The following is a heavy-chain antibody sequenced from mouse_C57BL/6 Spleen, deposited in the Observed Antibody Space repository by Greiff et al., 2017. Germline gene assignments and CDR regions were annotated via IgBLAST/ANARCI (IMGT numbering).Heavy chain of an antibody. CDR3: GRGEEY. CDR2: IHPKSGST. J-gene: IGHJ2*01. CDR1: GYTFTSYW. Sequence: QVQLQQPGAELVKPGASVKLSCKASGYTFTSYWMHWVKQRPGQGLEWIGMIHPKSGSTNYNEKFKSKATLTVDKSSSTAYMQLGSLTSEDSADYDSGRGEEYWGQGTTVTVSS. V-gene: IGHV1-64*01.